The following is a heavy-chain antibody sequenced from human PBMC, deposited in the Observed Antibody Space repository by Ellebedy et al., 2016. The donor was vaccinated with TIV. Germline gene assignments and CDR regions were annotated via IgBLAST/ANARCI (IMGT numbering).Heavy chain of an antibody. CDR1: GGSISSSSSY. CDR2: IYYSGST. D-gene: IGHD1-7*01. V-gene: IGHV4-39*01. Sequence: SETLSLTXTVSGGSISSSSSYWGWIRQPPGKGLEWIGSIYYSGSTYYNPSLKSRVTISVDTSKNQFSLKLSSVTAADTAVYHCARQITGTTWDYFDYWGQGTLVTVSS. J-gene: IGHJ4*02. CDR3: ARQITGTTWDYFDY.